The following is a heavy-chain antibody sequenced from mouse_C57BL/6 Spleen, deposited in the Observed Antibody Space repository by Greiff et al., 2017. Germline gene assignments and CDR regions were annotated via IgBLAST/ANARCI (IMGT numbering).Heavy chain of an antibody. CDR2: ICDGGSYT. CDR3: ARYYYGSVYDFEY. J-gene: IGHJ2*01. CDR1: GFTFSSYA. D-gene: IGHD1-1*01. V-gene: IGHV5-4*03. Sequence: EVMLVESGGGLVKPGGSLKLSCAASGFTFSSYAMSWVRQTPEKRLEWVATICDGGSYTYYPDNVKGRCTISRDNAKNNLYLQMSHLKSEDTALYYCARYYYGSVYDFEYWGQGTTLTAAS.